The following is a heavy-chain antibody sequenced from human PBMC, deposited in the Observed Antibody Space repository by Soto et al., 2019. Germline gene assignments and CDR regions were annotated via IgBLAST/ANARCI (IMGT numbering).Heavy chain of an antibody. CDR3: ARDQGVARYYDSSGYYYLRWFDP. CDR1: GGSISSGDYY. D-gene: IGHD3-22*01. V-gene: IGHV4-30-4*01. Sequence: PSETLSLTCTVSGGSISSGDYYWSWIRQPPGKGLEWIGYIYYSGSTYYNPSLKSRVTISVDTSKNQFSLKLSSVTAADTAVYYCARDQGVARYYDSSGYYYLRWFDPWGQGTLVTVSS. J-gene: IGHJ5*02. CDR2: IYYSGST.